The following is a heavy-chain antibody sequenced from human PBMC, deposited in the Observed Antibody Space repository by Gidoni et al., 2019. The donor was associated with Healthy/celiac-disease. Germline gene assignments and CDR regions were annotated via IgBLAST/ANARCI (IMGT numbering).Heavy chain of an antibody. CDR1: GLTISSNY. Sequence: VQLVESGGGLIQPGGSLSLSCAASGLTISSNYMSWVSQVPGKGLEWFSVIYSVGSTYYADSVKGRFTITRDNSKNTLYLQMNSLRAEDTAVYYCASSLDYWGQGTLVTVSS. CDR2: IYSVGST. V-gene: IGHV3-53*01. J-gene: IGHJ4*02. CDR3: ASSLDY.